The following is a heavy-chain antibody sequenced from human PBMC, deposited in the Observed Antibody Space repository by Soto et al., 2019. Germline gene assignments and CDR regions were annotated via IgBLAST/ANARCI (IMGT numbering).Heavy chain of an antibody. CDR3: ARHDSDYLSWFDY. CDR2: FSYGGST. CDR1: GDSISSNTYY. V-gene: IGHV4-39*01. Sequence: SSETKSLTCTVSGDSISSNTYYWGWIRKPPGKGLEWIGSFSYGGSTYYNPSLKSRVTISVDTSTNQFSLKLSSATAADTAIYFCARHDSDYLSWFDYWGQGTLVTVSS. D-gene: IGHD4-4*01. J-gene: IGHJ4*02.